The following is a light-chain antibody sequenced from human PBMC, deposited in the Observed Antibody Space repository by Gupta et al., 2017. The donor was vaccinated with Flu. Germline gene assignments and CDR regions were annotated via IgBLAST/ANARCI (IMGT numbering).Light chain of an antibody. J-gene: IGKJ2*01. CDR2: TAT. V-gene: IGKV1-39*01. CDR1: HNIFNF. Sequence: DMQMTQSPSSLSASVGDRVTITCRASHNIFNFVNWYQQRQGRPPTLLISTATTVRSGVPERFSGSGSGTEFTLTIVGLQPEDSATYYCQHSFVPPYIFGQGTNLEIK. CDR3: QHSFVPPYI.